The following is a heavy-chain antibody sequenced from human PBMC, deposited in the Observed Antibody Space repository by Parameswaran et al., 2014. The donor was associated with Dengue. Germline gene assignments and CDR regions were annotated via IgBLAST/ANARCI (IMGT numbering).Heavy chain of an antibody. Sequence: RWIRQPPGKALEWLAHIFSNDEKSYSTSLKSRLTISKDTSKSQVVLTMTNMDPVDTATYYCARISLNYYDSSGYSSDYWGQGTLVTVSS. J-gene: IGHJ4*02. CDR3: ARISLNYYDSSGYSSDY. V-gene: IGHV2-26*01. D-gene: IGHD3-22*01. CDR2: IFSNDEK.